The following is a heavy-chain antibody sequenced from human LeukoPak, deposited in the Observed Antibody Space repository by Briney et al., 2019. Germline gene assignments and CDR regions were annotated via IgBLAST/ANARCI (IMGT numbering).Heavy chain of an antibody. D-gene: IGHD3-10*01. V-gene: IGHV4-34*01. CDR1: GGSFSGYY. Sequence: PSETLSLTCAVYGGSFSGYYWSWIRQPPGKGLEWIGEINHSGSTNYNPSFKSRVTISVDTSKNQFSLKLSSVTAADTAVYYCARGRTYYYGSGSYSLHYYFDYWGQGTLVTVSS. CDR3: ARGRTYYYGSGSYSLHYYFDY. CDR2: INHSGST. J-gene: IGHJ4*02.